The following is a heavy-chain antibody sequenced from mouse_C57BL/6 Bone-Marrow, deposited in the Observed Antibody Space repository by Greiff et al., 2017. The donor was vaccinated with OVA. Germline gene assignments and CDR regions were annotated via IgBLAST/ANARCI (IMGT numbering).Heavy chain of an antibody. CDR3: AMSGLWYEWGAYAMDY. CDR2: IHPSDSDT. V-gene: IGHV1-74*01. J-gene: IGHJ4*01. Sequence: QVQLQQPGAELVKPGASVKVSCKASGYTFTSYWMHWVKQRPGQGLEWIGRIHPSDSDTNYNQKFKGKATLTVDKSSSTAYMKLSSLTAEDSAVYYCAMSGLWYEWGAYAMDYWGQGTSVTVSS. CDR1: GYTFTSYW. D-gene: IGHD2-1*01.